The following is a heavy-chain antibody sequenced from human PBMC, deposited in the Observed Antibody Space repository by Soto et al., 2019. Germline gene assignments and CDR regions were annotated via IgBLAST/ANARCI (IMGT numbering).Heavy chain of an antibody. J-gene: IGHJ4*02. V-gene: IGHV3-30*18. CDR2: ISDDGNNK. Sequence: QVQLVESGGGVVQPGRSLRLSCAASGLTFSRYAMYWVRQAPGKGLEWVAVISDDGNNKYYGDSVKGRFTISRDNSKNTVYLQMNSLRAEDTAVYYCVKGMFPLHLWSFFDFWGQGTLVTVSS. CDR3: VKGMFPLHLWSFFDF. D-gene: IGHD5-18*01. CDR1: GLTFSRYA.